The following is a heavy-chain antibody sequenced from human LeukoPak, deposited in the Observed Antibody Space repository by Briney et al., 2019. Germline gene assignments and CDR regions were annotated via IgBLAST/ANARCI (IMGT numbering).Heavy chain of an antibody. Sequence: SETLSLTCAVYGGSFSGYYWSWIRQPPGKGLEWIGEINHSGSTNYNPSLKSRVTISVDTSKNQFSLKLSSVTAADTAVYFCARDLGGGSRQYGYWGQGTLVTVSS. V-gene: IGHV4-34*01. CDR1: GGSFSGYY. J-gene: IGHJ4*02. CDR3: ARDLGGGSRQYGY. CDR2: INHSGST. D-gene: IGHD3-16*01.